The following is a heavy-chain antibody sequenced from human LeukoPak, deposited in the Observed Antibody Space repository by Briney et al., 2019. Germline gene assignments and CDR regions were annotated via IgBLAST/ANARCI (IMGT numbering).Heavy chain of an antibody. CDR3: ARDYALPFYYYYMDV. CDR1: GFTFSSYW. CDR2: IKQDGSEK. V-gene: IGHV3-7*01. D-gene: IGHD3-16*01. Sequence: GGSLRLSCAASGFTFSSYWMSWVRQAPGKGLEWVANIKQDGSEKYYVDSVKGRFTISRDNAKNSLYLRMNSLRAEDTAVYYCARDYALPFYYYYMDVWGKGTTVTISS. J-gene: IGHJ6*03.